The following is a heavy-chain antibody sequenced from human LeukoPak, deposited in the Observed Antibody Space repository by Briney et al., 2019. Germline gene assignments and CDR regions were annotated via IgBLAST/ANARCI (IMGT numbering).Heavy chain of an antibody. CDR1: GFTFSSYA. V-gene: IGHV3-23*01. D-gene: IGHD4-17*01. CDR3: ARTSVTTGHFYFDS. Sequence: PGGSLRLSCAASGFTFSSYALSWVRQAPGKGLDWVSGINGSGGDKYHADSVKGRFTISRDNSKNTLYLQMHSLRAEDTAVYYCARTSVTTGHFYFDSWGRGTLVTVSS. J-gene: IGHJ4*02. CDR2: INGSGGDK.